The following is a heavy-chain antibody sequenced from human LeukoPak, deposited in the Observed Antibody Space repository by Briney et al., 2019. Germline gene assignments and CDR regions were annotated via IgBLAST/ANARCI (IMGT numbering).Heavy chain of an antibody. Sequence: SETLSLTCTVSGGSISSYYWSWIRQPPGKGLGWLAYVDYSGSTAYNPSLNGRVAISPDTSKNQFSLKLRSVTAADTAVYYCARLNGGNWGPGILVTVSS. J-gene: IGHJ4*02. CDR2: VDYSGST. CDR3: ARLNGGN. CDR1: GGSISSYY. D-gene: IGHD4-23*01. V-gene: IGHV4-59*08.